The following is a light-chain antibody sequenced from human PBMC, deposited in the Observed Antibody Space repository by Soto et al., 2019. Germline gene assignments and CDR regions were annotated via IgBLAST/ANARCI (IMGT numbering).Light chain of an antibody. CDR3: RQLKSYPLT. V-gene: IGKV1-9*01. CDR2: DVF. Sequence: IQLTQSPSSLSASVGDRVTITCRASQDISYILAWYQQKPGKAPKLLIHDVFTLQSGVPSRFSGSGSGTDFTLTINSLQPEDFATYYCRQLKSYPLTFGGGTKV. CDR1: QDISYI. J-gene: IGKJ4*01.